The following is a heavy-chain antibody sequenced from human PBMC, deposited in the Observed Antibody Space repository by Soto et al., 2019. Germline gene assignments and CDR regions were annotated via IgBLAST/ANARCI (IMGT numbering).Heavy chain of an antibody. CDR3: VRDGTKTLRDWFDP. CDR2: IYATGTT. J-gene: IGHJ5*02. V-gene: IGHV4-4*07. Sequence: SETLSLSCTVSVASISGFYWSWIRKSAGKGLEWIGRIYATGTTDYNPSLKSRVMMSVDTSKKQFSLKLRSVTAADTAVYYCVRDGTKTLRDWFDPWGQGISVTVSS. CDR1: VASISGFY. D-gene: IGHD1-1*01.